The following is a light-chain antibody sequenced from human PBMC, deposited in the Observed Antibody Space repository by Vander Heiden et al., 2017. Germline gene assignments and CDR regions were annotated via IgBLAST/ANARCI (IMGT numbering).Light chain of an antibody. Sequence: QSVLTQPPSVSAAPGQTVTISCSGSSSNIGNYYVSWYQQLPGRAPKLLIYENHKRPSGIPDRFSGSKSGTSATLGITGLQTGDEADYDCGTRGSRLRVLFGGGTKLTVL. CDR3: GTRGSRLRVL. J-gene: IGLJ3*02. V-gene: IGLV1-51*02. CDR1: SSNIGNYY. CDR2: ENH.